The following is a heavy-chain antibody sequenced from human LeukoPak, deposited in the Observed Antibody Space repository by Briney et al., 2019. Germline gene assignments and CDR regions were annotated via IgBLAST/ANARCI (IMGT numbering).Heavy chain of an antibody. J-gene: IGHJ6*03. Sequence: PSETLSLTCTVSGGSISSSSYYWGWIRQPPGNGLEWIGSIYYSGSTYYNPSLKSRVTISVDTSKNQFSLKLSSVTAADTAVYYCARERGQLLFWGHYYYYMDVWGKGTTVTISS. CDR2: IYYSGST. V-gene: IGHV4-39*07. D-gene: IGHD2-2*01. CDR1: GGSISSSSYY. CDR3: ARERGQLLFWGHYYYYMDV.